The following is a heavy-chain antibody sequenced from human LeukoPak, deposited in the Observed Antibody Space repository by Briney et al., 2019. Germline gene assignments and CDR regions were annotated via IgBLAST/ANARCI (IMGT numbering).Heavy chain of an antibody. CDR3: ARDDVSPQAFDI. CDR2: IRDDGTRI. J-gene: IGHJ3*02. Sequence: SGGSLRPSCAASGFPLSSYWMHWVRQTPGKGLEGVAQIRDDGTRIVYGDSVKGRFTISRDNARNMLFLEMNSLRPEDSAVYYCARDDVSPQAFDIWGQGTMATDSS. V-gene: IGHV3-74*01. CDR1: GFPLSSYW. D-gene: IGHD2/OR15-2a*01.